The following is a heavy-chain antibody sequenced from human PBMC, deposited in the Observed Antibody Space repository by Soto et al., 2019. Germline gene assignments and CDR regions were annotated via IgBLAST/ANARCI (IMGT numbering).Heavy chain of an antibody. CDR1: GGTFSSYA. J-gene: IGHJ4*02. Sequence: ASVKVSCKASGGTFSSYAISWVRQAPGQGLEWMGGIIPIFGTANYAQKFQGRVTITADESTSTAYMELSSLRSEDTAVYYCARDLYGSGSPPKDYWGQGTLVTVSS. CDR2: IIPIFGTA. V-gene: IGHV1-69*13. D-gene: IGHD3-10*01. CDR3: ARDLYGSGSPPKDY.